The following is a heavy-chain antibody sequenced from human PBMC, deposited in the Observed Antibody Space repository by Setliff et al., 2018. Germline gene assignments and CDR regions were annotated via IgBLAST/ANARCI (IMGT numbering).Heavy chain of an antibody. J-gene: IGHJ3*02. CDR2: IYPGGSDT. CDR1: GYTFTNYW. V-gene: IGHV5-51*01. CDR3: ARQAISGSDAFDI. Sequence: PGESLKISCKGSGYTFTNYWIGWVRQMPGKGLEWMGIIYPGGSDTRYSPSFQGQVTISADKSISIAYLQWSSLKASDTAMYYCARQAISGSDAFDIWGQGTLVTVSS. D-gene: IGHD3-3*01.